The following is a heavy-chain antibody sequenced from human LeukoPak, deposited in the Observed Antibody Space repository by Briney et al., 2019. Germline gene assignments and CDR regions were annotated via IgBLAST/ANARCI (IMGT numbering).Heavy chain of an antibody. D-gene: IGHD1-26*01. CDR1: GYTFTNYD. V-gene: IGHV1-8*01. J-gene: IGHJ5*02. CDR2: MNPNSGNT. CDR3: ARDIAGATKGGWFDT. Sequence: ASVKVSCKASGYTFTNYDINWVRQATGQGLEWMGWMNPNSGNTGYAQRFQGRVTMTRNTSVSTAYMELSSLRSEDTALYYCARDIAGATKGGWFDTWGQGTPVTVSS.